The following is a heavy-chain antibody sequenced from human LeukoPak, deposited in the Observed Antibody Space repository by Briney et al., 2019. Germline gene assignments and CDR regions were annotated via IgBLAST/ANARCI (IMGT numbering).Heavy chain of an antibody. CDR3: ARGPTYYDFWSGYREYYYMDV. D-gene: IGHD3-3*01. V-gene: IGHV1-2*02. CDR2: INPNSGGT. CDR1: GYTFTGYY. J-gene: IGHJ6*03. Sequence: ASVKVSCKASGYTFTGYYMHWVRQAPGQGLEWMGWINPNSGGTNYAQKFQGRVTMTRDMSTSTVYMELSSLRSEDTAVYYCARGPTYYDFWSGYREYYYMDVWGKGTTVTVSS.